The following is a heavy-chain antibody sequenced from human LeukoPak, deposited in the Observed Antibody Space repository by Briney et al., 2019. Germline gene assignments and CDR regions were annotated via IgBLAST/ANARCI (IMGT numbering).Heavy chain of an antibody. CDR3: ARSTTFQWLVRRTHFDP. V-gene: IGHV4-59*12. CDR1: GGSISSYY. CDR2: IYYSGST. J-gene: IGHJ5*02. D-gene: IGHD6-19*01. Sequence: SETLSLTCTVSGGSISSYYWSWIRQPPGKGLEWIGYIYYSGSTNYNPSLKSRVTISVDTSKNQFSLKLSSVTAADTAVYYCARSTTFQWLVRRTHFDPWGQGTLVTVSS.